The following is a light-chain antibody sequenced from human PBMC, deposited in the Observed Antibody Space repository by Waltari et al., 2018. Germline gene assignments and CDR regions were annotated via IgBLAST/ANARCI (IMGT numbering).Light chain of an antibody. CDR1: QSVFFTSIDKHY. CDR2: WAS. CDR3: QQYYTTPRT. V-gene: IGKV4-1*01. J-gene: IGKJ2*01. Sequence: DIVMTQSPDFLAVSLGERATINCRSSQSVFFTSIDKHYLAWFQQKPGQSPKLRIYWASTLHSGVPDLFSGSVSWTESSLTIDNLQAEDVAVYYCQQYYTTPRTFGQGTKLAIK.